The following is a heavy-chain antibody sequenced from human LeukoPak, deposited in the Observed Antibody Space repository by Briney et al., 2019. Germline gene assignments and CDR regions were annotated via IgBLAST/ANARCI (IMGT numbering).Heavy chain of an antibody. CDR1: GYSLTELA. V-gene: IGHV1-24*01. CDR3: ARCRLGWFSPFDI. J-gene: IGHJ3*02. D-gene: IGHD3-16*01. CDR2: YEAERAKM. Sequence: GASVKVSCKVSGYSLTELAMHWVRQAPGKGLEWMGGYEAERAKMINAQKFQVRVTMTEDPSTGTAYMELSSLRSEDTAVYYCARCRLGWFSPFDIWGQGTMVTVSS.